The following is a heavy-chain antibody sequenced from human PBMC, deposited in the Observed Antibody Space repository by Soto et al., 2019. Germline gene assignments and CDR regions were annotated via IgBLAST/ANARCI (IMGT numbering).Heavy chain of an antibody. CDR2: ISPSGGTT. Sequence: QVQLVQSGAEVKKPGASVKVSCKASGYTFTTYYIQWVRQAPGQGLEWMGVISPSGGTTTYAQKFKGRVTMTRDTSTSTVHMELSRLRSEGTAVYYCARQRSDRSGYNGGYNNYWGQGTLVTVSS. D-gene: IGHD3-22*01. CDR1: GYTFTTYY. V-gene: IGHV1-46*01. J-gene: IGHJ4*02. CDR3: ARQRSDRSGYNGGYNNY.